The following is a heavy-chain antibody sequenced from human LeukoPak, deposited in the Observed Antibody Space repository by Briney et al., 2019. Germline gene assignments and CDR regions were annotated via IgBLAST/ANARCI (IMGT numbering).Heavy chain of an antibody. CDR2: IYYSGST. Sequence: PSETLSLTCSVSGGSISSCYWSWIRQPPGKGLEWIGYIYYSGSTNYNPSLKSRVTISVDTSKNQFSLKLSSVTAADTAVYYCARGTVVGAASFDYWGQGTLVTVSS. V-gene: IGHV4-59*01. J-gene: IGHJ4*02. CDR3: ARGTVVGAASFDY. D-gene: IGHD1-26*01. CDR1: GGSISSCY.